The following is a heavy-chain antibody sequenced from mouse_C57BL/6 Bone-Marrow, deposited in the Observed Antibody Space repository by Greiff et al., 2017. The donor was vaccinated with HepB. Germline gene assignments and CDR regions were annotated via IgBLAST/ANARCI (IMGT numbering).Heavy chain of an antibody. Sequence: EVKVVESGTVLARPGASVKMSCKTSGYTFTSYWMHWVKQRPGQGLEWIGAIYPGNSDTSYNQKFKGKAKLTAVTSASTAYMELSSLTNEDSSVYYCTRYHYGSRYWYFDVWGTGTTVTVSS. D-gene: IGHD1-1*01. CDR2: IYPGNSDT. CDR1: GYTFTSYW. V-gene: IGHV1-5*01. CDR3: TRYHYGSRYWYFDV. J-gene: IGHJ1*03.